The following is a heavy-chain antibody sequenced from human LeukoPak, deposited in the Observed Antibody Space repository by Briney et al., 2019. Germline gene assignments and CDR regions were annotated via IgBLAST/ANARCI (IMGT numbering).Heavy chain of an antibody. V-gene: IGHV1-69*13. D-gene: IGHD6-13*01. CDR1: GGTFSSSA. J-gene: IGHJ3*02. Sequence: SVKVSCKASGGTFSSSAISWVRQAPGQGLEWMGGIIPIFGTANYAQKFQGRVTITADESTSTAYMELSSLRSEDTAVYYCARVASSSWYEDAFDIWGQGTMVTVSS. CDR3: ARVASSSWYEDAFDI. CDR2: IIPIFGTA.